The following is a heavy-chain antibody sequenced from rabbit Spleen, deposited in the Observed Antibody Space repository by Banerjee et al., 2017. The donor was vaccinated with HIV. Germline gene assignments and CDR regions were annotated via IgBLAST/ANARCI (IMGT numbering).Heavy chain of an antibody. CDR1: GVSFSGDSY. CDR3: ARGSATMTMVITGFYFNL. J-gene: IGHJ4*01. D-gene: IGHD2-1*01. CDR2: IYTGSSGST. V-gene: IGHV1S40*01. Sequence: QSLEESGGDLVKPGASLTLTCKASGVSFSGDSYMCWVRQAPGKGLECIACIYTGSSGSTYYATWAKGRFTISKTSSTAVTLQMTSLTAADTATYFCARGSATMTMVITGFYFNLWGPGTLVTVS.